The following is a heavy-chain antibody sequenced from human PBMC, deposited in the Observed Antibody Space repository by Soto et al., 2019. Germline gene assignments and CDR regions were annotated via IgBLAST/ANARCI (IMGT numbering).Heavy chain of an antibody. CDR2: IYYSGST. CDR1: GGSISGYY. Sequence: SETLSLTCTVSGGSISGYYWSWIRQPPGKGLEWIGYIYYSGSTNYNPSLKSRVNISVDTSKNQFSLKLSSVTAADTAMYYCARAGTTMVRGVISGWFDPWGQGTLVTVSS. CDR3: ARAGTTMVRGVISGWFDP. D-gene: IGHD3-10*01. V-gene: IGHV4-59*01. J-gene: IGHJ5*02.